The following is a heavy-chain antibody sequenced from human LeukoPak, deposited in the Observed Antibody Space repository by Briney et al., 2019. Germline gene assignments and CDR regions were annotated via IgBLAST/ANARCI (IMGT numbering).Heavy chain of an antibody. D-gene: IGHD2-2*01. CDR3: ARAPITSPFYFDY. Sequence: PGGALRLSCTASGFAFDEHGMSWVRQVPGKGLEWVSGINWSGGSTGYADPFRGRFTISRDNAKNSLYLQMDSLRAEDTALYCCARAPITSPFYFDYWGQGTLVTVSS. V-gene: IGHV3-20*04. J-gene: IGHJ4*02. CDR2: INWSGGST. CDR1: GFAFDEHG.